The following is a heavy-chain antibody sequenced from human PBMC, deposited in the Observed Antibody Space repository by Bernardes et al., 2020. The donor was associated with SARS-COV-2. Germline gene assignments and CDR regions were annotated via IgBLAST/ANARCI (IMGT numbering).Heavy chain of an antibody. CDR3: ARTRTTISTTGIPVDY. D-gene: IGHD2-21*02. V-gene: IGHV1-2*02. J-gene: IGHJ4*02. CDR1: GYTFTDYF. CDR2: INSNTGGT. Sequence: ASVKVSCKASGYTFTDYFIHWVRQAPGQRLEWMGWINSNTGGTNYVQKFQGRVTMTRDTSITTAYMELSWLGSDDTAIYYCARTRTTISTTGIPVDYWGQGTLVTVSS.